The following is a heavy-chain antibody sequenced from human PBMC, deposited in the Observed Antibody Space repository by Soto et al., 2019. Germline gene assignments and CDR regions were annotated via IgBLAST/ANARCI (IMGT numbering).Heavy chain of an antibody. CDR3: ARTDAYNSSFFDS. D-gene: IGHD6-6*01. V-gene: IGHV4-31*03. Sequence: QVQLQEMGPGLVKPSQTLTITCSVSGDSVNSAYWSWIRQLPGKGLEWMGNIYHTGRTFYNPSLKMRVAISIDTSQPLFALKVRSVTAADTAVYYCARTDAYNSSFFDSWGQGTVVTVSS. J-gene: IGHJ4*02. CDR2: IYHTGRT. CDR1: GDSVNSAY.